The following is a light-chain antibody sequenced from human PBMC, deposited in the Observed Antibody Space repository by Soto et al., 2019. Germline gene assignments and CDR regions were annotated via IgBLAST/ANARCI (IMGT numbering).Light chain of an antibody. CDR3: KQRSNWPWT. J-gene: IGKJ1*01. Sequence: EILITQSPATLSLSPGERATLSCRASQTVRNNYLAWYQQKPGQAPRILIYDASNRDTGIPARFSGSGSGTDFTLTISSLEPEDVAVDYCKQRSNWPWTFGQGTKVDIK. V-gene: IGKV3-11*01. CDR2: DAS. CDR1: QTVRNNY.